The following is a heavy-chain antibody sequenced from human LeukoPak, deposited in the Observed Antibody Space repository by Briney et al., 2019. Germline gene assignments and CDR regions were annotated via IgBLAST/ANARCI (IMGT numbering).Heavy chain of an antibody. J-gene: IGHJ4*02. Sequence: SETLSLTCAVYGGSFSGYYWSWIRQPPGKGLEWIGEINHSGSTNYNPSLKSRVTISVDTSKNQFSLKLSSVTAADTAVYYCARSRTIFGVAYDYWGQGTLVTVSS. D-gene: IGHD3-3*01. CDR1: GGSFSGYY. CDR3: ARSRTIFGVAYDY. CDR2: INHSGST. V-gene: IGHV4-34*01.